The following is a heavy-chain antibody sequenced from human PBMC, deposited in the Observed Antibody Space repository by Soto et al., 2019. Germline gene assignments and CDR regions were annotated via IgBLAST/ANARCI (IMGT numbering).Heavy chain of an antibody. CDR2: ISGSGGST. Sequence: EVQLLESGGGLVQPGGSLRLSCAASGFTFSSYAMSWVRQAPGKGLEWVSAISGSGGSTYYADYVKGRFTISRDNSKNTLYLQMNSLRDKDTTVYYCENDRSCGWSKERAYYFDYWGQGTLVTVSS. J-gene: IGHJ4*02. CDR1: GFTFSSYA. CDR3: ENDRSCGWSKERAYYFDY. V-gene: IGHV3-23*01. D-gene: IGHD5-18*01.